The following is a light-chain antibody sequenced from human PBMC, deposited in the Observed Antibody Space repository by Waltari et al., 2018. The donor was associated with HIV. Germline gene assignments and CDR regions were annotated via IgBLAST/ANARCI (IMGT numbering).Light chain of an antibody. CDR2: DAS. V-gene: IGKV3-11*01. CDR3: QLRSNWPP. J-gene: IGKJ4*01. Sequence: EIVLTQSPPTLSLSPGERATPSCKASQSVSTYLAWYQQKPGQAPRLLIYDASTRATGVPGRFSGSGSGTDFTLTISNVEPEDFAVYYCQLRSNWPPVGGGTKVEI. CDR1: QSVSTY.